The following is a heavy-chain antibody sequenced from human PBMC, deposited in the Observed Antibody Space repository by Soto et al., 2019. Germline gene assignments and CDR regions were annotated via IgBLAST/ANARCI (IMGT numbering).Heavy chain of an antibody. CDR1: GFTFSRYA. V-gene: IGHV3-23*01. CDR2: ISGSGDST. Sequence: DVQLLESGGGLVQPGGSLRVSCAASGFTFSRYAMSWVRQAPGKGLEWVSAISGSGDSTNYAGSVRGRFTISRDNSKNPVDLQMNSLRAEEPGVYYRGKGARLGELSRIDYWGQGMLVTVSS. J-gene: IGHJ4*02. CDR3: GKGARLGELSRIDY. D-gene: IGHD3-16*02.